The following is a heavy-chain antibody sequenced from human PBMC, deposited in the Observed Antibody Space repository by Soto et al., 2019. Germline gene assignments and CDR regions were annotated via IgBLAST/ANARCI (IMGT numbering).Heavy chain of an antibody. Sequence: QVQLVQSGAEVKKPGSSVKVSCKASGGTFSSYAISWVRQAPGQGLEWMGGIIPIFGTANYAQKFQGRVTVAEDESTGTAYMELSSLRSEDTAVYYCARGGGGNDGFDYWGQGTLVTVSS. J-gene: IGHJ4*02. CDR2: IIPIFGTA. CDR1: GGTFSSYA. CDR3: ARGGGGNDGFDY. V-gene: IGHV1-69*12. D-gene: IGHD2-15*01.